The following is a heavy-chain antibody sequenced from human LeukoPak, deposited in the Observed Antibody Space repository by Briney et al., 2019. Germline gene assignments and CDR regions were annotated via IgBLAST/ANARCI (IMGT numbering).Heavy chain of an antibody. V-gene: IGHV3-7*01. CDR2: IKQDGSEK. D-gene: IGHD4-17*01. Sequence: QSGGSLRLSCAASGFTFSSYWMSWVRQAPGKGLEWVANIKQDGSEKYYVDSVKGRFTISRDNAKNSLYLQMSSLRAEHTAVYYCARDKSYGDSSDYWGQGTLVTVSS. J-gene: IGHJ4*02. CDR3: ARDKSYGDSSDY. CDR1: GFTFSSYW.